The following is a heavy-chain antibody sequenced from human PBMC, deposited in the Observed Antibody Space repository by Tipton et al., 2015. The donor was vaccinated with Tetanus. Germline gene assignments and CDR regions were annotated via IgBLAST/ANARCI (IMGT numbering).Heavy chain of an antibody. Sequence: TLSLTCTVSGGSITSGTYYWGWIRQPPGKGLEWIGNIYYYSGSTYYNSPLKSRVTIPLDTPKNHFSLKMTSVTAADTAVYYCARQADNWFDPWGQGTLVAVSS. J-gene: IGHJ5*02. CDR2: IYYYSGST. V-gene: IGHV4-39*01. CDR1: GGSITSGTYY. CDR3: ARQADNWFDP.